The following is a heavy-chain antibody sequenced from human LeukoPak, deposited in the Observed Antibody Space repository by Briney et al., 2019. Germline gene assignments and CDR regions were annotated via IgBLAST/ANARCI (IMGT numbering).Heavy chain of an antibody. CDR2: ISAYNGNT. V-gene: IGHV1-18*01. Sequence: ASVKVSCKASGYTFTSYGISWVRQAPGQGLEWMGWISAYNGNTNYAQKLQGRVTMTTDTSTSTAYMELRSLRSDDTAVYYCARGGDYYDSSGYYYVGAFDIWGQGTMVTVSS. J-gene: IGHJ3*02. D-gene: IGHD3-22*01. CDR1: GYTFTSYG. CDR3: ARGGDYYDSSGYYYVGAFDI.